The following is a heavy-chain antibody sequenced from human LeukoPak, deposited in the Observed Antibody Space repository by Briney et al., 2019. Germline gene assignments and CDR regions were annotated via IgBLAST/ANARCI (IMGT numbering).Heavy chain of an antibody. CDR2: IYPGDSDT. CDR1: GYSFTNYW. CDR3: ARGLQLWLSGFDN. Sequence: PGESLKISCKVSGYSFTNYWIGWVRQMPGKGLEWMGIIYPGDSDTRFSPSFQGQVTIAADKSISTAYLQWNSLKASDTAMYYCARGLQLWLSGFDNWGQGTLVTVSS. D-gene: IGHD5-18*01. V-gene: IGHV5-51*01. J-gene: IGHJ4*02.